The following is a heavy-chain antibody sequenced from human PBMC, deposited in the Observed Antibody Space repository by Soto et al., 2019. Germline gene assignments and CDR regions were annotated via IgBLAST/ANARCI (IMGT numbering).Heavy chain of an antibody. Sequence: DVQLLESGGGLVQPGGSLRLSCAASGFTFSNYAMSWVRQAPGMGLAWVSAISGTGRRTYYADSVKGRFTISRDNSKNTVYLQMNSLIAEDTALYYCAREKSSSGWFDYWGQGTLVTVSS. D-gene: IGHD6-19*01. CDR3: AREKSSSGWFDY. J-gene: IGHJ4*02. V-gene: IGHV3-23*01. CDR2: ISGTGRRT. CDR1: GFTFSNYA.